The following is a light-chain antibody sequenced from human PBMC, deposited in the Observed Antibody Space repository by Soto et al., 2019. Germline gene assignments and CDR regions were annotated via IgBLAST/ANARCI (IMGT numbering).Light chain of an antibody. V-gene: IGLV3-1*01. CDR2: QDS. Sequence: SYALTQPPSVSVSPGQTASITCSGDKLGDKYACWYQQKPGQSPVLVIYQDSKRPSGIPERFSGSNSGNTATLTISGTQAMDEADYYCQAWDSSTATFGGGTKVTVL. CDR1: KLGDKY. CDR3: QAWDSSTAT. J-gene: IGLJ2*01.